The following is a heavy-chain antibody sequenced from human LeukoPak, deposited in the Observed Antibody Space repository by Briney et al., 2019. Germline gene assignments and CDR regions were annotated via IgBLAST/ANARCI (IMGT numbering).Heavy chain of an antibody. CDR1: GYTFTSYG. CDR2: ISAYNGNT. J-gene: IGHJ4*02. Sequence: ASVKVSCKASGYTFTSYGISWVRQAPGQGLEWMGWISAYNGNTNYAQKLQGRVTMTTDTCTSTAYMELRSLRSDDTAVYYCARDRPKATVTTFGFDYWGQGTLVTVSS. CDR3: ARDRPKATVTTFGFDY. D-gene: IGHD4-17*01. V-gene: IGHV1-18*01.